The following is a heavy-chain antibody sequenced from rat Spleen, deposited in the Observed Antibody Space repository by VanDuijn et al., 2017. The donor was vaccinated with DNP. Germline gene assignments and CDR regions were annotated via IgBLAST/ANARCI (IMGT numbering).Heavy chain of an antibody. D-gene: IGHD1-11*01. CDR1: GFSFSNYD. Sequence: EVQLVESGGDLVQPGRSLKLSCAASGFSFSNYDMAWVRQAPTKGLEWVASISTSGGDTYYRDSVKGRFIISRDNAKNTQYLQMDSLRSEDTATYYGTTDFERGYWGQGVMVTVSS. J-gene: IGHJ2*01. CDR2: ISTSGGDT. CDR3: TTDFERGY. V-gene: IGHV5S13*01.